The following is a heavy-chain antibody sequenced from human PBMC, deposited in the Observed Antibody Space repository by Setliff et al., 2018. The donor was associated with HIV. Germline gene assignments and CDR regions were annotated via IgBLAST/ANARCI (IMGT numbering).Heavy chain of an antibody. CDR1: GFTFSTYW. Sequence: GGSLRLSCAASGFTFSTYWMIWVRQAPGKGLEWVAKIKQDGSEEYYADSVKGRFTISRDNAKNTLYLQMNRLRADDTAVYYCVRGPQFTPHWGQGTLVTVSS. CDR3: VRGPQFTPH. J-gene: IGHJ4*02. D-gene: IGHD3-16*01. CDR2: IKQDGSEE. V-gene: IGHV3-7*04.